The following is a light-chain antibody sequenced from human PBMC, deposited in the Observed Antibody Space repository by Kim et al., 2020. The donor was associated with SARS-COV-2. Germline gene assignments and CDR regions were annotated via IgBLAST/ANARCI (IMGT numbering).Light chain of an antibody. CDR3: CSFTGTYV. J-gene: IGLJ1*01. V-gene: IGLV2-11*01. CDR2: EVS. Sequence: QSALTQPRSVSGSPGQSVTISCTGTTGNVGGINYVSWYQQHPGKAPKLIINEVSRRPSGVPDRFSGSKSGNTASLTISGLQADDEADYYCCSFTGTYVFGTGTKVTVL. CDR1: TGNVGGINY.